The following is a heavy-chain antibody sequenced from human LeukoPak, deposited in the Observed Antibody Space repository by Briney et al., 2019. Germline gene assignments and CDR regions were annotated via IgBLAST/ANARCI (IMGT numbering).Heavy chain of an antibody. CDR1: GYTLTSYY. Sequence: ASVKVSCKASGYTLTSYYMHWVRQAPGQGLEWMGLINPSGGSTNYAQKFQGRVTMTRDMSTSTVYMELSSLRSEDTAVYYCAREAVTIFGLVRTQTTKSPHRFDPWGQGTLVTVSS. CDR2: INPSGGST. J-gene: IGHJ5*02. CDR3: AREAVTIFGLVRTQTTKSPHRFDP. V-gene: IGHV1-46*01. D-gene: IGHD3-3*01.